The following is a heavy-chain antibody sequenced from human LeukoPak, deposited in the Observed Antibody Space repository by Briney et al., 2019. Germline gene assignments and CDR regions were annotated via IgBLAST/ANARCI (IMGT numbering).Heavy chain of an antibody. CDR2: IYYSGST. J-gene: IGHJ3*02. CDR3: ARVSSGSSRGGAFDI. V-gene: IGHV4-59*12. Sequence: SETLSLTCTVSGGSISSYYWSWIRQPPGKGLEWIGYIYYSGSTYYNPSLKSRVTISVDTSKNQFSLKLSSVTAADTAVYYCARVSSGSSRGGAFDIWGQGTMVTVSS. D-gene: IGHD1-26*01. CDR1: GGSISSYY.